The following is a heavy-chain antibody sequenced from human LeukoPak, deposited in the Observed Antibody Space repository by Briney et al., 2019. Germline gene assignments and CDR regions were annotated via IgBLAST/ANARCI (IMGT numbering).Heavy chain of an antibody. Sequence: SQTLSLTCTVSRGSITSGSYYWTWIRQPAGKGLEWIGRFYTSGSTNYSPSLKSRVTISVDTSKNQFSLNLSSVTAADTAVYYCARESGCYPYYFDSWGQGALVTVSS. CDR3: ARESGCYPYYFDS. V-gene: IGHV4-61*02. CDR1: RGSITSGSYY. CDR2: FYTSGST. D-gene: IGHD3-22*01. J-gene: IGHJ4*02.